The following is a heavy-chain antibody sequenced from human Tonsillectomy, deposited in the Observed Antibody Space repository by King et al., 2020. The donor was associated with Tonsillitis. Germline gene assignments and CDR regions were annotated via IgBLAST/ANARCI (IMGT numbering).Heavy chain of an antibody. V-gene: IGHV3-21*01. J-gene: IGHJ4*02. Sequence: QLQESGGGLVKPGGSLRLSCAASGFTFSNYTMNWVRQGPGKGLEWVSAISGRSTYTYYTDSVKGRFTISRDNAKNSVYLQMSSLRAEDTAVYYCAREWEGVYGFNSGKDYWGQGTLVTVSS. CDR1: GFTFSNYT. CDR2: ISGRSTYT. CDR3: AREWEGVYGFNSGKDY. D-gene: IGHD4-23*01.